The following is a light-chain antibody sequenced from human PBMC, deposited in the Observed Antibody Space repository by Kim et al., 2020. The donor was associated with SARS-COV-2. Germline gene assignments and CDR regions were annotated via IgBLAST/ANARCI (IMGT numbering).Light chain of an antibody. V-gene: IGLV3-19*01. Sequence: VGVGQTVRITCQGDSLRSYDATWDQHKPGQAPILVIYGKNNRPSGIPDRFSGSSSGNTASLTITGTQAGDEADYYCNSRDSNDNVVFGGGTKLTVL. CDR3: NSRDSNDNVV. J-gene: IGLJ2*01. CDR1: SLRSYD. CDR2: GKN.